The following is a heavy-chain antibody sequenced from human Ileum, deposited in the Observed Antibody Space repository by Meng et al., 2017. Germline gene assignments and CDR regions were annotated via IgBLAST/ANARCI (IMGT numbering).Heavy chain of an antibody. CDR3: ARGGTAYFDY. D-gene: IGHD1-1*01. J-gene: IGHJ4*02. CDR2: IYDSGST. Sequence: QVQLQESGPGLVKPSQTLSLTCTVSGGSISSGGYYWSWIRQPPGKGLEWIGDIYDSGSTYYNPSLKSRIAISGDTSKNQFSLNLSSVTAADTAVYYCARGGTAYFDYWGQGTLVTVSS. CDR1: GGSISSGGYY. V-gene: IGHV4-31*03.